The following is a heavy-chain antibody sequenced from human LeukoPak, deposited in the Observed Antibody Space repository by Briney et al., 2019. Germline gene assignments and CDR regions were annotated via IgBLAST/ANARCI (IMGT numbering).Heavy chain of an antibody. J-gene: IGHJ5*02. CDR1: GGSISSGGYS. V-gene: IGHV4-30-2*01. CDR2: IYHSGST. Sequence: PSETLSLTCAVSGGSISSGGYSWSWIRQPPGKDLEWIGYIYHSGSTYYNPSLKSRVTISVDRSKNQFSLKLSSVTAADTAVYYCARGLLGYCSGGSCSTFDPWGQGTLVTVSS. D-gene: IGHD2-15*01. CDR3: ARGLLGYCSGGSCSTFDP.